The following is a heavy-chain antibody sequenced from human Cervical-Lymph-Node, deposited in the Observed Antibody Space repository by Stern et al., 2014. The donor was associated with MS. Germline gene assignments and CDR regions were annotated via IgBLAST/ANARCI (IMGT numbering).Heavy chain of an antibody. D-gene: IGHD3-3*01. CDR3: ARASDFWSGYYSAFDI. CDR2: IWSDGSNK. V-gene: IGHV3-33*01. Sequence: VQLVESGGGVVQPGRSLRLSCAASGFTFSSYGMHWVRQAPGKGLEWVAVIWSDGSNKYYADSVKGRFTISRDNSKNTLYLQMNSLRAEDTAVYYCARASDFWSGYYSAFDIWGQGTMVTVSS. CDR1: GFTFSSYG. J-gene: IGHJ3*02.